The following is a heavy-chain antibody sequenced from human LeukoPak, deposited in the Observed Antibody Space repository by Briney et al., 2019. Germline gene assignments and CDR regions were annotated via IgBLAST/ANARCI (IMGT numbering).Heavy chain of an antibody. CDR1: GYNFINYW. D-gene: IGHD2-2*01. Sequence: GESLKISCKGSGYNFINYWIGWVRQMPGKGLELMGTIYPADSDTRYSPSFQGQVTMSADTSISTAYLQWSSLKASDTAIYYCARQGDCSSSSCSDYWGQGTLVTVSS. J-gene: IGHJ4*02. V-gene: IGHV5-51*01. CDR3: ARQGDCSSSSCSDY. CDR2: IYPADSDT.